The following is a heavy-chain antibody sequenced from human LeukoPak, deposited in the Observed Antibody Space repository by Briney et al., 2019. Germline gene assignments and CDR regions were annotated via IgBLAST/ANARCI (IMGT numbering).Heavy chain of an antibody. J-gene: IGHJ4*02. CDR1: GYNFPKSW. V-gene: IGHV5-51*01. CDR3: ARPDYLASHD. D-gene: IGHD3-16*01. Sequence: GESLKISCKASGYNFPKSWIGWVRQMPGKGLEWMAIVYPDDSRTKYSPSFQGQVTISADKSINTAYLQWSSLRASDTAMYYCARPDYLASHDRGQGTLVTVSS. CDR2: VYPDDSRT.